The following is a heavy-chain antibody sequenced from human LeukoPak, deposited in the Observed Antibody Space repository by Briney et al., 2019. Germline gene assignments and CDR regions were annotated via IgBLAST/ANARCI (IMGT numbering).Heavy chain of an antibody. D-gene: IGHD3-10*01. CDR2: FDPEDGET. Sequence: ASVKVSCKVSGYTLTELSMHWVRQAPGKGLEWMGGFDPEDGETIYAQKFRGRVTMTEDTSTDTAYMELSSLRSEDTAVYYCARVKPLVGSRFGGWFDPWGQGTLVTVSS. CDR1: GYTLTELS. V-gene: IGHV1-24*01. CDR3: ARVKPLVGSRFGGWFDP. J-gene: IGHJ5*02.